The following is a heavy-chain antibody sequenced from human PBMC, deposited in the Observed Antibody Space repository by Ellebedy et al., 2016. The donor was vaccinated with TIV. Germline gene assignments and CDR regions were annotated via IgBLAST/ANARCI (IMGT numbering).Heavy chain of an antibody. CDR3: ARAGGAANGWELLYYWFDP. Sequence: ASVKVSXXASGYTFTGYYMHWVRQAPGQGLEWMGWINPNSGGTNYAQKFQGRVTMTRDTSTSTVYMELSSLRSEDTAVYYCARAGGAANGWELLYYWFDPWGQGTLVTVSS. CDR1: GYTFTGYY. D-gene: IGHD1-26*01. J-gene: IGHJ5*02. CDR2: INPNSGGT. V-gene: IGHV1-2*02.